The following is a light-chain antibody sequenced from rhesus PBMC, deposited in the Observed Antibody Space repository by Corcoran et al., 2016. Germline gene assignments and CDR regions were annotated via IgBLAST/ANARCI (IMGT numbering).Light chain of an antibody. J-gene: IGKJ2*01. CDR2: GAS. Sequence: EIVLTQSPATLSLSPGERAILSCRASQSVSSRLAWYQQKPDQAPRLLIYGASSRATGIPDRFSGSGAGTDFTLTISSLDPEDFAIYYCQQYSNWPQYSFGQGTKVEIK. CDR3: QQYSNWPQYS. V-gene: IGKV3-42*03. CDR1: QSVSSR.